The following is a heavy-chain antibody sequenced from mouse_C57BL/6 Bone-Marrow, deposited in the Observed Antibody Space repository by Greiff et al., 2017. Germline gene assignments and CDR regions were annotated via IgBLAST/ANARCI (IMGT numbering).Heavy chain of an antibody. V-gene: IGHV1-81*01. CDR1: GYTFTSYG. J-gene: IGHJ1*03. CDR2: IYPRSGNT. D-gene: IGHD1-1*01. CDR3: ARYYGSRDWYFDV. Sequence: QVQLQQSGAELARPGASVKLSCKASGYTFTSYGISWVKQRTGQGLEWIGEIYPRSGNTYYNEKFKGKATLTADKSSSTAYMELRSLTSEDSAVYFCARYYGSRDWYFDVWGTGTTVTVSS.